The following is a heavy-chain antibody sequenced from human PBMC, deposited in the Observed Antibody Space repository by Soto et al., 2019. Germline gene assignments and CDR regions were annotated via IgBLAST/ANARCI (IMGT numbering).Heavy chain of an antibody. CDR2: MNPNSGNT. D-gene: IGHD2-8*01. CDR3: ARVPGEWYAFDI. Sequence: ASVKVSCKASGYTFTGYDINWVRQATGQGLEWMGWMNPNSGNTGYAQKFQGRVTMTRNTSISTVYMELSSLRSEDTAVYYCARVPGEWYAFDIWGQGTMVTVSS. CDR1: GYTFTGYD. J-gene: IGHJ3*02. V-gene: IGHV1-8*01.